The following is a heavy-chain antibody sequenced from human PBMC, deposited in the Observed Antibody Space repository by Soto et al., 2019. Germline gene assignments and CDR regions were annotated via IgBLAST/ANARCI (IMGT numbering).Heavy chain of an antibody. CDR2: ITASGDAT. D-gene: IGHD2-15*01. Sequence: EVQLLESGGGLEQPGGSLRLSCAASGFTFSSYAMTWVRQAPGKGLECVSVITASGDATAYADSVKGRFTMSRDNSKNTLFLHMNSLRVEDTAVYFCAKGTLRWRSGATCYPFDSWGQGTLVTVSS. J-gene: IGHJ4*02. CDR3: AKGTLRWRSGATCYPFDS. V-gene: IGHV3-23*01. CDR1: GFTFSSYA.